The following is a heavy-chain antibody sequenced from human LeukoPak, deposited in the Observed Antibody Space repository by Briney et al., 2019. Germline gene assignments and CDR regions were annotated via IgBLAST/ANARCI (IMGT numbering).Heavy chain of an antibody. CDR3: ARALGYCSGGSCTRSYNWFDP. V-gene: IGHV4-39*02. D-gene: IGHD2-15*01. CDR2: IYYGGNT. J-gene: IGHJ5*02. Sequence: SETLSLTCTVSGGSISSRDYYWGWFRQPPGKGLGWLGGIYYGGNTYYNPSLKSRVTISVDTSMNHFSLKLSFVTTADTAVYYCARALGYCSGGSCTRSYNWFDPWGQGTLVTVPS. CDR1: GGSISSRDYY.